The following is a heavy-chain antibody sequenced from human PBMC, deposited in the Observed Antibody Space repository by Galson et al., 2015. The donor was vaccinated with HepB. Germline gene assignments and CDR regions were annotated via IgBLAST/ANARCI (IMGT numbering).Heavy chain of an antibody. D-gene: IGHD2-2*01. Sequence: SVKVSCKASGYTFIDYCIHWVRQAPGQGLEWMGRISPNSGGTNYAQKFQGRVTMTRDTSISTAYMELSSLTSDDTAVYYCARYLLQCLSTRCHLDYWGQGTPVTVSS. CDR2: ISPNSGGT. J-gene: IGHJ4*02. CDR1: GYTFIDYC. V-gene: IGHV1-2*06. CDR3: ARYLLQCLSTRCHLDY.